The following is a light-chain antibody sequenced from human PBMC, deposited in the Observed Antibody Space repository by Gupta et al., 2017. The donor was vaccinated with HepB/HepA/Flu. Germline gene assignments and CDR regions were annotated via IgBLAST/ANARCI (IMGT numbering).Light chain of an antibody. J-gene: IGKJ5*01. Sequence: IVLTQSPATLSLSPGDRATLSCRASQSVSTYLAWYQQKPGQAPRRLIYDASNRATGIPARFSGSGSGTDFTLTISSLEPEDFAVDYCQQRSPITFGQGTRLEIE. CDR1: QSVSTY. CDR2: DAS. CDR3: QQRSPIT. V-gene: IGKV3-11*01.